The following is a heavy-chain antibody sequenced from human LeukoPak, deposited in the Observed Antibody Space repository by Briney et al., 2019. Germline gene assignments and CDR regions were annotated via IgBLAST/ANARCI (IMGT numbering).Heavy chain of an antibody. CDR2: ISGSGGST. CDR1: GFTFSSYA. V-gene: IGHV3-23*01. J-gene: IGHJ6*03. Sequence: PGGSLRLSCAASGFTFSSYAMSWVRQAPGKGLEWVSAISGSGGSTYYADSVKGRFTISSYNSKNTLYLQMNSLRAEDTAVYYCGSGGYCSSTSCLPPYYYYMDVWGKGTTVTVSS. CDR3: GSGGYCSSTSCLPPYYYYMDV. D-gene: IGHD2-2*01.